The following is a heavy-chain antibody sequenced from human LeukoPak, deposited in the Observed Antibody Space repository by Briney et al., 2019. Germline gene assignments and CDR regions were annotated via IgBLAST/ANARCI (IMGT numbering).Heavy chain of an antibody. Sequence: GASVKVSCKASGYTFTSYGISWVRQAPGQGLEWMGWISAYNGNTNYAQKLQGRVTMTTDTSTSTAYMELRSLRSDDTAVYYCARGRKKYYYDSSGLDAFDIWGQGTMVTVSS. V-gene: IGHV1-18*01. CDR1: GYTFTSYG. CDR2: ISAYNGNT. J-gene: IGHJ3*02. D-gene: IGHD3-22*01. CDR3: ARGRKKYYYDSSGLDAFDI.